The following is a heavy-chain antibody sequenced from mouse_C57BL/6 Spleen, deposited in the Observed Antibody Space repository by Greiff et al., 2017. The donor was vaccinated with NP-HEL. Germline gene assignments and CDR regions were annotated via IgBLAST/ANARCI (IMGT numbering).Heavy chain of an antibody. CDR3: ARYAGSSDYFDY. Sequence: QVQLKQPGTELVKPGASVKLSCKASGYTFTSYWMHWVKQRPGPGLEWIGNLTPSNGGTNYNEKFKSKATLTVDKSSSTAYMQLSSLTSEDSAVYYCARYAGSSDYFDYWGQGTTLTVSS. CDR1: GYTFTSYW. D-gene: IGHD1-1*01. V-gene: IGHV1-53*01. CDR2: LTPSNGGT. J-gene: IGHJ2*01.